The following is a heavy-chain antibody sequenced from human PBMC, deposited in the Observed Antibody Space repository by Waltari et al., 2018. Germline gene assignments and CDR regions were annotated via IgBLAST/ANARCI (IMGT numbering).Heavy chain of an antibody. CDR1: GVTVSTNY. J-gene: IGHJ4*02. CDR2: IYSGGNT. D-gene: IGHD7-27*01. CDR3: ARGPGEFLPIDF. Sequence: EVQLVESGGGLFQPGGSLRLPCAASGVTVSTNYMSWVRQAPGKGLDWVSVIYSGGNTYSADSVKGRFTISRDNSKNTLYLQMNSLRAEDTAVYYCARGPGEFLPIDFWGQGTLVTVSS. V-gene: IGHV3-53*01.